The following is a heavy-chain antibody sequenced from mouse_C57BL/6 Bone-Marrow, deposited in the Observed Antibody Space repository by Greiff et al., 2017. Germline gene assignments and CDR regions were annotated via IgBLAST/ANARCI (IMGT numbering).Heavy chain of an antibody. D-gene: IGHD2-4*01. Sequence: VQLQQPGAELVMPGASVKLSCKASGYTFTSYWMHWVKQRPGQGLEWIGEIDPSDSYTNYNQKFKGKSTLTVDKSSSTAYMQLSSLTSEDSAVYYCARGGLRNLYAMDYWGQGTSVTVSS. V-gene: IGHV1-69*01. J-gene: IGHJ4*01. CDR1: GYTFTSYW. CDR2: IDPSDSYT. CDR3: ARGGLRNLYAMDY.